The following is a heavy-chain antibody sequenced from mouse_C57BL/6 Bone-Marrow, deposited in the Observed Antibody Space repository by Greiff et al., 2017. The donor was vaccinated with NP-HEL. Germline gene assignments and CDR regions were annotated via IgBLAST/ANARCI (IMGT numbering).Heavy chain of an antibody. J-gene: IGHJ3*01. CDR2: IDPSDSYT. CDR3: ARVSTMVKCVAY. D-gene: IGHD2-2*01. Sequence: QVQLRQPGAELVRPGTSVKLSCKASGYTFTSYWMHWVKQRPGQGLEWIGVIDPSDSYTNYNQKFKGKATLTVDTSSSTAYMQLSSLTSEDSAVYYCARVSTMVKCVAYWGQGTLVTVSA. CDR1: GYTFTSYW. V-gene: IGHV1-59*01.